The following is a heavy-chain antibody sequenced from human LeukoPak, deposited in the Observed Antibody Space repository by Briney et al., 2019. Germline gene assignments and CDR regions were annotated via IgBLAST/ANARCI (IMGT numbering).Heavy chain of an antibody. D-gene: IGHD6-13*01. CDR2: IKRDGSEK. Sequence: GGSLRLSCSASGFTFSSYWMSWVRQAPGKGLEWVANIKRDGSEKYYVDSVKGRFTISRDNAKNSLYLQMNSLRAEDTAVYYCARYIAATGNWFDPWGQGTLVTVSS. CDR3: ARYIAATGNWFDP. V-gene: IGHV3-7*01. CDR1: GFTFSSYW. J-gene: IGHJ5*02.